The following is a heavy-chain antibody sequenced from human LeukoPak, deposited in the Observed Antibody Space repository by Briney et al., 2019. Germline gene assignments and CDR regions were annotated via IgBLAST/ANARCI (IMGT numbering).Heavy chain of an antibody. J-gene: IGHJ4*02. Sequence: SETLSLTCAVYGGSFSGYYWSWIRQPPGKGLEWIGEIKHSGSTNYNPSLKSRVTISVDTSKNQFSLKLSSVTAADTAVYYCARAKYYYDSSGYYSYYFDYWGQGTLVTVSS. CDR3: ARAKYYYDSSGYYSYYFDY. CDR1: GGSFSGYY. D-gene: IGHD3-22*01. CDR2: IKHSGST. V-gene: IGHV4-34*01.